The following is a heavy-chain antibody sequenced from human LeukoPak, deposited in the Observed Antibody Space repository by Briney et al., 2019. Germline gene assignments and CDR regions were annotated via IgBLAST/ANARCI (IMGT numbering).Heavy chain of an antibody. V-gene: IGHV1-46*01. Sequence: ASVKVSCKASGYNFISYYMHWVRQAPGQGLEWMGIINPSGGSTSYAQKFQDRVSMTRDTSTSTVYMELSSLKSEDTAVYYCAREDVVLVDAVRYYYYGMDVWGQGTTVTVS. J-gene: IGHJ6*02. CDR2: INPSGGST. D-gene: IGHD2-8*01. CDR1: GYNFISYY. CDR3: AREDVVLVDAVRYYYYGMDV.